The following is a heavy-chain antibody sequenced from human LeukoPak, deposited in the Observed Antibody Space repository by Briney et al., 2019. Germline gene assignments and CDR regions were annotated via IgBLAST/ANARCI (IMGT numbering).Heavy chain of an antibody. CDR2: IYFSGST. Sequence: SETLSLTCTVSGGSISSYYWSWIRQPPGKGLEWIGYIYFSGSTNYNPSLKSRVTISVDTSRNQFSLRLSSVTAADTAVYYCARTSHPHGSGWLFDYWGQGTLVTVSS. CDR1: GGSISSYY. V-gene: IGHV4-59*01. D-gene: IGHD6-13*01. J-gene: IGHJ4*02. CDR3: ARTSHPHGSGWLFDY.